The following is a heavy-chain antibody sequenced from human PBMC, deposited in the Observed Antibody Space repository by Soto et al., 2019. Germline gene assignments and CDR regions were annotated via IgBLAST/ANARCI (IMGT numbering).Heavy chain of an antibody. V-gene: IGHV1-8*01. CDR3: ARGGCIGTSCYPYYYYAMAV. CDR1: GYTFTSSD. Sequence: QVQLVQSGAEVKKPGASVKVSCKASGYTFTSSDITWVRQATGQGLEWMGWMNPNSGNTGYAQKFQGRVTMTRNTSIRTAYMELSSLRSEDTAVYYCARGGCIGTSCYPYYYYAMAVWGQGTTVTVSS. D-gene: IGHD2-2*01. CDR2: MNPNSGNT. J-gene: IGHJ6*02.